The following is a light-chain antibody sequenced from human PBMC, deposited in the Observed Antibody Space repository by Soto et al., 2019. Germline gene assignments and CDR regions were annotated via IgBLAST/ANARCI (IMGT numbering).Light chain of an antibody. CDR3: QQYNNWPGT. CDR1: QSVSSTY. CDR2: AAS. V-gene: IGKV3-15*01. J-gene: IGKJ1*01. Sequence: EIVLTQSPGTLSLSPGERATLSCRASQSVSSTYLAWYQQKPGQAPRLLIYAASTRATGMPARFSGSGSGTEFTLTISSLQSEDFAVYYCQQYNNWPGTFGQGTKVDIK.